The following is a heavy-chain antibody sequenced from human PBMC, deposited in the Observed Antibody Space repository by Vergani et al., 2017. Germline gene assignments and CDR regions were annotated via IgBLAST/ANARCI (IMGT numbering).Heavy chain of an antibody. CDR2: IIPIFGTA. CDR1: GGTFRSYA. V-gene: IGHV1-69*01. Sequence: QVQLVQSGAEVKKPGSSVKVSCKASGGTFRSYAISWVRQAPGQGLEWMGGIIPIFGTANYAQKFQGGVTITADESTSTAYMELSSRRSEDTAVYDCARAGGNEDAFDMWGQGTLVAVSS. CDR3: ARAGGNEDAFDM. D-gene: IGHD3-16*01. J-gene: IGHJ3*02.